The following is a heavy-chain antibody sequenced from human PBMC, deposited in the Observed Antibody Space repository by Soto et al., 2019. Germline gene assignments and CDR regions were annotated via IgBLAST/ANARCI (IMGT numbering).Heavy chain of an antibody. D-gene: IGHD6-6*01. J-gene: IGHJ6*02. V-gene: IGHV4-59*01. CDR2: IYYSGST. CDR3: ARVFEYSSSSGGYYGMDL. Sequence: PSETLSLTCTVSGGSISSYYWSWIRQPPGKGLEWIGYIYYSGSTNYNPSLKSRVTISVDTSKNQFSLKLSSVTAADTAVYYCARVFEYSSSSGGYYGMDLWGQGTTVTVSS. CDR1: GGSISSYY.